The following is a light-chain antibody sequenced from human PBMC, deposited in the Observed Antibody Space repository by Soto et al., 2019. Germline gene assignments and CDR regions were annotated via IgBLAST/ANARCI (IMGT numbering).Light chain of an antibody. CDR3: QQRNSWHLT. CDR2: EAS. V-gene: IGKV3D-11*01. J-gene: IGKJ4*01. CDR1: QDVGKF. Sequence: VLTQSPDTLSLSPGERATLSCRASQDVGKFLVWYHQKPGLSPSLVIYEASKRATDIPDRFSGSGSGTAFTLTINRLEPEDVGFYYCQQRNSWHLTFGGGTKLELK.